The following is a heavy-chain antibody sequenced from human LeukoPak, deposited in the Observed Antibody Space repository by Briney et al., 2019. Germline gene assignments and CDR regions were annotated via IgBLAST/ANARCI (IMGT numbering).Heavy chain of an antibody. CDR3: ARVGYTTSWYYFDY. CDR2: INPNSGGT. V-gene: IGHV1-2*02. CDR1: GYTFTGYY. J-gene: IGHJ4*02. Sequence: GASVKVSCKASGYTFTGYYIHWVRQAPGQGLEWMEWINPNSGGTNYAQKFQGRVTMTRDTSISTVYMELNRLRSDDTAVYYCARVGYTTSWYYFDYWGQGTLVTVSS. D-gene: IGHD6-13*01.